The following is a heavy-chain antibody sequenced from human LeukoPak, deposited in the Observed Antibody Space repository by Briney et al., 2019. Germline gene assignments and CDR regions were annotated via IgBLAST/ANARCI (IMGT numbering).Heavy chain of an antibody. V-gene: IGHV3-30*02. CDR2: IRYDGSNK. J-gene: IGHJ6*03. D-gene: IGHD2-2*01. CDR1: GFTFSSYG. Sequence: EGSLRLSCAASGFTFSSYGMYWVRQAPGKGLEWVAFIRYDGSNKYYADSVKGRFTISRDNSKNTLYLQMKSLRADDTAVYYCARAGPHQLLFSYYYYYMDVWGKGTTVTISS. CDR3: ARAGPHQLLFSYYYYYMDV.